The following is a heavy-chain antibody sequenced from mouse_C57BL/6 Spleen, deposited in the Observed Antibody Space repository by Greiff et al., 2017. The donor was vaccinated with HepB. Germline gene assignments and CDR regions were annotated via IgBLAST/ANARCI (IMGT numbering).Heavy chain of an antibody. Sequence: VQLQQSGAELVKPGASVKISCKASGYAFSSYWMNWVKQRPGKGLEWIGQIYPGDGDTNYNGKFKGKATLTADKSSSTAYMQLSSLTSEDSEVYCGGREGTLGSRAWFADWGQGTLVTVSA. J-gene: IGHJ3*01. CDR2: IYPGDGDT. CDR1: GYAFSSYW. V-gene: IGHV1-80*01. D-gene: IGHD1-1*01. CDR3: GREGTLGSRAWFAD.